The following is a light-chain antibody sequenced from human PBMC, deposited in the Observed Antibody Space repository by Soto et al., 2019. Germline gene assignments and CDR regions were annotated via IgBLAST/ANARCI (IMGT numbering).Light chain of an antibody. V-gene: IGLV2-8*01. Sequence: QSALTQPPSASGSPGQSVTISCTGTSSDVGAYDYVSWYPQHPGKAPKLMIYEINKRPSGVPDRFSGSKSGKTASLTVSGLQAEDEADYYCSSFAGSNNFPYVFGTGTKVTVL. CDR3: SSFAGSNNFPYV. CDR2: EIN. CDR1: SSDVGAYDY. J-gene: IGLJ1*01.